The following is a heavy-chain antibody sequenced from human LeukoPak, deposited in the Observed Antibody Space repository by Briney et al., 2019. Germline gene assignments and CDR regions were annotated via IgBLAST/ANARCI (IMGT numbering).Heavy chain of an antibody. D-gene: IGHD3-9*01. Sequence: SETLSLTCAVYGGSFSGYYWSWIRQPPGKGLEWIGEINHSGSTYYNPSLKSRVTISVDTSKNQFSLKLSSVTAADTAVYYCARVWAQVGYFDWLTLYYFDYWGQGTLVTVSS. V-gene: IGHV4-34*01. CDR1: GGSFSGYY. CDR2: INHSGST. J-gene: IGHJ4*02. CDR3: ARVWAQVGYFDWLTLYYFDY.